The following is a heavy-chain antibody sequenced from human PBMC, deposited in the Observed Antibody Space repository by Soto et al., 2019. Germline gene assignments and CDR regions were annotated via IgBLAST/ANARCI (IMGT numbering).Heavy chain of an antibody. Sequence: QVQLQQWGAGLLKPSETLSLTCAVYGGSFSGYYWSWIRQPPGKGLEWIGEIKHSGSTNYNPSLKSRVTISVDTSKNQFSLKLSSVTAADTAVYYCARDMGYYGSGSYYVWGQGTLVTVSS. J-gene: IGHJ4*02. D-gene: IGHD3-10*01. V-gene: IGHV4-34*01. CDR2: IKHSGST. CDR3: ARDMGYYGSGSYYV. CDR1: GGSFSGYY.